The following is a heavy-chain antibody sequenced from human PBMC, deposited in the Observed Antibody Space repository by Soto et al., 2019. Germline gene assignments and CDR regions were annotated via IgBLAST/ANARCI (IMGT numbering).Heavy chain of an antibody. J-gene: IGHJ3*02. CDR1: GYPVTAYY. V-gene: IGHV1-2*02. CDR2: INPATGAA. Sequence: QLHLVQSGAVVKKPGASVTVSCSASGYPVTAYYMHWVRQAPGRGLEWMGGINPATGAAKYTQTFQGRVTMPRDTSTSTVFMELSGLTSEDTAVFDGARGGGVGVAGSAAFDMWGQGTLVTVSS. CDR3: ARGGGVGVAGSAAFDM. D-gene: IGHD3-3*01.